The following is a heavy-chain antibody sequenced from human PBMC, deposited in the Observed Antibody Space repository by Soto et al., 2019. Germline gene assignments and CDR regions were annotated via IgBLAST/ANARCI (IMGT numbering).Heavy chain of an antibody. CDR1: GGSISSYY. Sequence: QVQLQESGPGLVKPSETLSLACTVSGGSISSYYWSWIRQPPGKGLEWIGYIYYSGSTNYNPSLKGRVTISLDTPKNQFSLKQSSVTAADTAVYYCAGRWGGSFDYWGQGTLVTVSS. V-gene: IGHV4-59*08. CDR2: IYYSGST. D-gene: IGHD3-16*01. CDR3: AGRWGGSFDY. J-gene: IGHJ4*02.